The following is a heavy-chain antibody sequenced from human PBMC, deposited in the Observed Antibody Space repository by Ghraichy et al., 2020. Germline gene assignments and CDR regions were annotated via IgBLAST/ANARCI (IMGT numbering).Heavy chain of an antibody. Sequence: LSLTCAASGFTFSSYSMNWVRQAPGKGLEWVSSISSSSSYIYYADSVKGRFTISRDNAKNSLYLQMNSLRAEDTAVYYYARDWAYSSGWYYFDYWGQGTLVTVSS. D-gene: IGHD6-19*01. CDR1: GFTFSSYS. V-gene: IGHV3-21*01. J-gene: IGHJ4*02. CDR3: ARDWAYSSGWYYFDY. CDR2: ISSSSSYI.